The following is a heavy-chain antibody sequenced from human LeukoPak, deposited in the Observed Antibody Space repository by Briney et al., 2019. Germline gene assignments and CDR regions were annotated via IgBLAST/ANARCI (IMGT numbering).Heavy chain of an antibody. J-gene: IGHJ5*02. Sequence: SETLSLTCTVSGGAISSSSYYWGWVRQPPGKGLEWIGSIYYSGSTDYNPSLKSRVTISVDTSKNQLSLKLSSVTAADTAVYYCARDLGSSGWYPDWFDPWGQGTLVTVSS. CDR2: IYYSGST. CDR1: GGAISSSSYY. V-gene: IGHV4-39*07. D-gene: IGHD6-19*01. CDR3: ARDLGSSGWYPDWFDP.